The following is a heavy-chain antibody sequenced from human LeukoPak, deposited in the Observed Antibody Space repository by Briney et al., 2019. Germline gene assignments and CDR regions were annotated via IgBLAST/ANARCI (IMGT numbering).Heavy chain of an antibody. CDR3: VGYCTGDSCQSFDY. J-gene: IGHJ4*02. D-gene: IGHD2-15*01. V-gene: IGHV3-23*01. CDR1: GFTFSNYA. CDR2: ISGSGGST. Sequence: GGSLRLSCAASGFTFSNYAMSWVRQAPGKGLEWVSGISGSGGSTYYAGSVKGRFTISRDNSKNTLYLQMNSLRAEDTATYYRVGYCTGDSCQSFDYGGQGTLVTVSS.